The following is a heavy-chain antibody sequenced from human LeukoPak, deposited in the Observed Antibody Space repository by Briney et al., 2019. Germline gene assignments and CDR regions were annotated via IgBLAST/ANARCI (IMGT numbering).Heavy chain of an antibody. CDR2: INPNSGGT. D-gene: IGHD2-2*01. J-gene: IGHJ4*02. V-gene: IGHV1-2*02. CDR1: GYTFTGYY. CDR3: ARDPWGVKRSSYCSSTSCYR. Sequence: ASVKVSCKASGYTFTGYYMHWVRQAPGQGLEWMGWINPNSGGTNYAQKFQGRVTMTRDTSISTACMELSRLRSDDTAVYYCARDPWGVKRSSYCSSTSCYRWGQGTLVTVSS.